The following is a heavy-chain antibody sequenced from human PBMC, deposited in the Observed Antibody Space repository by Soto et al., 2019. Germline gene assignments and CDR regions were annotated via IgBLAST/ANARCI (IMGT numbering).Heavy chain of an antibody. CDR2: INPNSGGT. CDR1: GYTFTGYY. D-gene: IGHD3-3*01. J-gene: IGHJ6*02. CDR3: ARDGACDFWSGYSLGMDV. Sequence: WASVKVSCKASGYTFTGYYMHWVRQAPGQGLEWMGWINPNSGGTNYAQKFQGRVTMTRDTSISTAYMELSRLRSDDTAVYYCARDGACDFWSGYSLGMDVWGQGTTVTVSS. V-gene: IGHV1-2*02.